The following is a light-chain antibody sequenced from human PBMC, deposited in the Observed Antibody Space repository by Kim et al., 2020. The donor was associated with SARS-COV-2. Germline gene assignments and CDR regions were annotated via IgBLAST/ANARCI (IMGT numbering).Light chain of an antibody. CDR1: RSNLGAVHV. V-gene: IGLV1-40*01. Sequence: QMVTMSRPANRSNLGAVHVVHWYQHLPGTATNLLVYGNNNRPAGVPDRFSSAKSGTSASLAITGLQAEDEADYHCQSYDRKLTAYVFGPGTKGTVL. J-gene: IGLJ1*01. CDR3: QSYDRKLTAYV. CDR2: GNN.